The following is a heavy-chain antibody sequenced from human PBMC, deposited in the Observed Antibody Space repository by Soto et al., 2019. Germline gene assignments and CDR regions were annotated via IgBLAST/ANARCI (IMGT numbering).Heavy chain of an antibody. Sequence: QVQLVQSGAEVKKPGASVEVCCKTSGYTFSDHYTHWVRQAPGQGLEWMGWINPNSGGTGYAEKFQGRVTMTRDTSISTAYMELNRLNSDDTAVYYCVRGGPVAGPTSSESYHPFDFWGQGTLVTVSS. CDR1: GYTFSDHY. CDR3: VRGGPVAGPTSSESYHPFDF. CDR2: INPNSGGT. V-gene: IGHV1-2*02. D-gene: IGHD6-19*01. J-gene: IGHJ4*02.